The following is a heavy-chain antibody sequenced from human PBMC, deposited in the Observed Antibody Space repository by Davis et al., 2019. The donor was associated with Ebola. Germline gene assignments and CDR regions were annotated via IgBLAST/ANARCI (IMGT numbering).Heavy chain of an antibody. CDR3: ARRVRGESYDYIWESYQKTHTGWYFDL. J-gene: IGHJ2*01. D-gene: IGHD3-16*02. CDR1: GYSFTSYW. V-gene: IGHV5-51*01. Sequence: GESLKISCKGSGYSFTSYWIGWVRQLPGKGLEWMGIIYPGDSDTRYSPSFQGQVIIAADKSISTSYLQWRSLKASDTAMYYCARRVRGESYDYIWESYQKTHTGWYFDLWGRGTLVTVSS. CDR2: IYPGDSDT.